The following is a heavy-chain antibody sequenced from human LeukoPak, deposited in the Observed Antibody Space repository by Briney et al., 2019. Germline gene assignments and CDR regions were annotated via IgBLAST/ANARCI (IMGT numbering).Heavy chain of an antibody. CDR3: AAAYFYTVTRFDY. V-gene: IGHV4-61*05. J-gene: IGHJ4*02. D-gene: IGHD4-17*01. CDR1: GGSISSSSYY. Sequence: PSETLSLTCTVSGGSISSSSYYWGWIRQPPGKGLEWIGYIYYSGSTNYNPSLKSRVTISVDTSKNQFSLKLSSVTAADTAVYYCAAAYFYTVTRFDYWGQGTLVTVSS. CDR2: IYYSGST.